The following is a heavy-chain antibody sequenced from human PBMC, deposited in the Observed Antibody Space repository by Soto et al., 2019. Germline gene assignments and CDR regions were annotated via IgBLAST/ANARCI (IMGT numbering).Heavy chain of an antibody. V-gene: IGHV3-74*01. J-gene: IGHJ4*02. CDR2: INSDGSST. D-gene: IGHD3-3*01. CDR1: GFTFSSYW. Sequence: EVQLVESGGGLVQPGGSLRLSCAASGFTFSSYWMHWVRQAPGKGLVWVSRINSDGSSTSYADSVKGRFTISRDNAKNTLYLQMNSLRAEDTAVYYCARDYYDFWGGYYTDYWGQGTLVTVSS. CDR3: ARDYYDFWGGYYTDY.